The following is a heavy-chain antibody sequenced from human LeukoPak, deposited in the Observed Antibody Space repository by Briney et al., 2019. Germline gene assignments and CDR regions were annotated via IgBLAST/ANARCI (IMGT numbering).Heavy chain of an antibody. V-gene: IGHV3-7*01. CDR2: IKQDGSVK. D-gene: IGHD2-21*02. CDR3: ARESYCGGDCYSDYYYYYMDV. Sequence: GGSLRLSCAASGFTFSSYWMSWVRQAPGKGLEWVANIKQDGSVKYYVDSVKGRFTISRDNAKNSLYLQMNSLRAEDTAVYYCARESYCGGDCYSDYYYYYMDVWGKGTTVTISS. CDR1: GFTFSSYW. J-gene: IGHJ6*03.